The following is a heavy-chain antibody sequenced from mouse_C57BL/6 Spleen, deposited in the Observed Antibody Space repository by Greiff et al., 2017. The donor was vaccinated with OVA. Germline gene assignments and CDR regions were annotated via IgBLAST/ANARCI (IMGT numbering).Heavy chain of an antibody. CDR1: GYAFSSSW. J-gene: IGHJ2*01. V-gene: IGHV1-82*01. CDR2: IYPGDGDT. Sequence: VQLQQSGPELVKPGASVKISCKASGYAFSSSWMNWVKQRPGKGLEWIGRIYPGDGDTNYNGKFKGKATLTADKSSSTAYMQLSSLTSEDSAVYFCARWGGTYFDYWGQGTTLTVSS. D-gene: IGHD4-1*01. CDR3: ARWGGTYFDY.